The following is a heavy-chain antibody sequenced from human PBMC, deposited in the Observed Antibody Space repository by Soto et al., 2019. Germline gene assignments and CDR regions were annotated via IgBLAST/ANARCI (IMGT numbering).Heavy chain of an antibody. CDR3: AKCSIVLNVVTSPFDL. J-gene: IGHJ2*01. V-gene: IGHV3-30*18. D-gene: IGHD2-21*02. CDR1: GFTFSSYG. CDR2: ISYDGSNK. Sequence: GGSLRLSCAASGFTFSSYGMHWVRQAPGKGLEWVAVISYDGSNKYYADSVKGRFTISRDNSKNTLYLQMNSLRAEDTAVYYCAKCSIVLNVVTSPFDLWARGTLVTVSS.